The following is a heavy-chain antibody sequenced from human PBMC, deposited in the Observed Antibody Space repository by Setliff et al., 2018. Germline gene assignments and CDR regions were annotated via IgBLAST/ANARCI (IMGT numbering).Heavy chain of an antibody. J-gene: IGHJ6*03. Sequence: GESLTISCKGSGYSFTGYWISWVRQMPGKGLEWMGRIDPSDSYTNYSPSFQGHVTISADKSISTAYLQWGSLKASDTAMYYCARRGRYYYMDVWGKGTTVTVSS. D-gene: IGHD3-10*01. CDR2: IDPSDSYT. CDR1: GYSFTGYW. V-gene: IGHV5-10-1*01. CDR3: ARRGRYYYMDV.